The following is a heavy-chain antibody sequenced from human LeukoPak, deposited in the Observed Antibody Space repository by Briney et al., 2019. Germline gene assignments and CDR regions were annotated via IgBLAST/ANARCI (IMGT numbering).Heavy chain of an antibody. V-gene: IGHV4-59*08. CDR2: IHYSGGT. Sequence: SETLSLTCTVSGGSISSYYWTWIRQPPGKGLEWIGYIHYSGGTKCNPSLKSRVTISVDTSKNQVALQLNSVTAADTAVYYCAGYCGGGSCAYSWGQGTLVTVSS. CDR1: GGSISSYY. CDR3: AGYCGGGSCAYS. J-gene: IGHJ4*02. D-gene: IGHD2-15*01.